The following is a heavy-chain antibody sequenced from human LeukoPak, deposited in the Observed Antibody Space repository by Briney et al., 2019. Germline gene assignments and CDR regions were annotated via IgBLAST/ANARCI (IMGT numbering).Heavy chain of an antibody. J-gene: IGHJ4*02. Sequence: ASVKVSCKASGYTFTGYYMHWVRQAPGQGLEWMGWINPSGGSTSYAQKFQGRVTMTRDMSTSTVYMELSSLRSEDTAVYYCARGWGVEYSSSSAFGYWGQGTLVTVSS. CDR3: ARGWGVEYSSSSAFGY. CDR2: INPSGGST. CDR1: GYTFTGYY. D-gene: IGHD6-6*01. V-gene: IGHV1-46*01.